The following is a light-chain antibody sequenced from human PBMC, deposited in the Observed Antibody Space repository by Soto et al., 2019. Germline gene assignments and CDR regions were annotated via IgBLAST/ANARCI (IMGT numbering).Light chain of an antibody. V-gene: IGKV3-20*01. Sequence: DIVLTQSPGTLSLSPGERATLSCRASETVNNNFLGWYQQKPGQAPRLLIFAASRRATGIPDRFSGSGSGTDFTLTSSRLEPEDFGVYYCQQYGSSPPYTFGQGTKLEIK. CDR2: AAS. CDR1: ETVNNNF. J-gene: IGKJ2*01. CDR3: QQYGSSPPYT.